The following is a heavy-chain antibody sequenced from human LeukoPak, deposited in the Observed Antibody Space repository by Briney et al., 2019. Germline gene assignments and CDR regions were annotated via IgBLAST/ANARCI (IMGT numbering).Heavy chain of an antibody. V-gene: IGHV1-2*06. CDR2: INPNSGGT. Sequence: GASVKVSCKASGYTFTGYYMHWVRQAPGQGLEWMGRINPNSGGTNYAQKFQGRVTMTRDTSISTAYMELSRLRSDDTAVYYCARDLDPEWFQYQLPTQHLLLYGMDVWGQGTKVTVSS. CDR1: GYTFTGYY. J-gene: IGHJ6*02. D-gene: IGHD2-2*01. CDR3: ARDLDPEWFQYQLPTQHLLLYGMDV.